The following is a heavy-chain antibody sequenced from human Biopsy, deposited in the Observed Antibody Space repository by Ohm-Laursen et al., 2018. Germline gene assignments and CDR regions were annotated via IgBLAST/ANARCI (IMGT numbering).Heavy chain of an antibody. D-gene: IGHD3-3*01. CDR2: ISDTGST. J-gene: IGHJ3*01. CDR1: GGSLTGDY. Sequence: TLSLTCTVSGGSLTGDYWSWIRQSPGKGLEWIGSISDTGSTNYSPSLRGRITISVDTSKKQFSLKVSSVAPADTAVFFCARLYRLDDYWNDDPPDAFDVWGQGTMVTVSS. V-gene: IGHV4-59*01. CDR3: ARLYRLDDYWNDDPPDAFDV.